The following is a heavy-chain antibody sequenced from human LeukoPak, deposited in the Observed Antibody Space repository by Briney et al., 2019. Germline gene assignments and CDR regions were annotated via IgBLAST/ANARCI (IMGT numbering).Heavy chain of an antibody. CDR3: ARLDGSGSYMHDAFDI. J-gene: IGHJ3*02. D-gene: IGHD3-10*01. CDR1: GYXFTSYW. V-gene: IGHV5-10-1*01. Sequence: GESLRISCNGSGYXFTSYWISWVRQMPGKGLEWMGRIDPSDSYTNYSPSFQGHVTISADKSISTAYLQWSSLKASDTAMYYCARLDGSGSYMHDAFDIWGQGTMVTVSS. CDR2: IDPSDSYT.